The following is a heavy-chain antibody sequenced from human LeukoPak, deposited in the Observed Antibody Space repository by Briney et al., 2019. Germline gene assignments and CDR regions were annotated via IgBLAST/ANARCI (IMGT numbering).Heavy chain of an antibody. CDR3: ASPESRYYDILTGYSFDY. CDR2: IIPIFGTA. Sequence: SVKVSCKASGGTFSSYAISWVRQAPGQGLEWMGGIIPIFGTANYTQKFQGRVTITADESTSTAYMELSSLRSEDTAVYYCASPESRYYDILTGYSFDYWGQGTLVTVSS. CDR1: GGTFSSYA. J-gene: IGHJ4*02. D-gene: IGHD3-9*01. V-gene: IGHV1-69*13.